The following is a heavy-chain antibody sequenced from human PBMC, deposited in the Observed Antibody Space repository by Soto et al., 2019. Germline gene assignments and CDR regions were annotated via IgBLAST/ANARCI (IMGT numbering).Heavy chain of an antibody. CDR3: ARVGGFGATTIDY. V-gene: IGHV4-30-4*01. D-gene: IGHD3-10*01. J-gene: IGHJ4*02. CDR1: GGSISSGDYY. Sequence: QVQLQESGPGLVKPSQTLSLTCTVSGGSISSGDYYWSWIRQPPGKGLEWIGYIYYSGSTYYNPSLQSRVTMSVDTSKNQFSLKLRSVTAADTAVYYCARVGGFGATTIDYWGQGTLVTVSS. CDR2: IYYSGST.